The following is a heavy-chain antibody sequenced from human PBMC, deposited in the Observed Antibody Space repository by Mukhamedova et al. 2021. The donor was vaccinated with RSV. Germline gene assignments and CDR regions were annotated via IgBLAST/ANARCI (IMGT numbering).Heavy chain of an antibody. Sequence: TDYYIHWVRQAPGQGLKWMGWSGPNSGATNYAQRFQGRVTMTRDTSINTAYMDLSSLRSDDTAVYYCAREGYTDGFDIW. V-gene: IGHV1-2*02. J-gene: IGHJ3*02. CDR2: SGPNSGAT. D-gene: IGHD5-12*01. CDR1: TDYY. CDR3: AREGYTDGFDI.